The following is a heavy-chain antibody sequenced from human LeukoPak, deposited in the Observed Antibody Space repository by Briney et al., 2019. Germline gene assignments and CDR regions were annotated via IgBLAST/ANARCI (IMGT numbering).Heavy chain of an antibody. Sequence: GGSLRLSCAAPGFTFSSHAMVWVRQAPGKGLEWVSFISHDGSESFHTESVKGRFTISRDNFKNTVDLQVSGLKEEDTAVYYCARDWGQRGVGATLANWGQGTLVIVSS. CDR3: ARDWGQRGVGATLAN. V-gene: IGHV3-30-3*01. CDR1: GFTFSSHA. D-gene: IGHD1-26*01. CDR2: ISHDGSES. J-gene: IGHJ4*02.